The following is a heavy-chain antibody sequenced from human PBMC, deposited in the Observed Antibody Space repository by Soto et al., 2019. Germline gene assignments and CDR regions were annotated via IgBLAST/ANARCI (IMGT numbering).Heavy chain of an antibody. CDR3: ARTGEWLRFGYYYYGMDV. Sequence: ASVKVSCKVSGYSLTELSIHWVRQAPGEGLEWMGGYDLEKGETIYAQKFQGRVTMTEDSPADTPYMQLRSLRSEYTAVYYCARTGEWLRFGYYYYGMDVWGQGTTVTVSS. V-gene: IGHV1-24*01. CDR2: YDLEKGET. D-gene: IGHD5-12*01. CDR1: GYSLTELS. J-gene: IGHJ6*02.